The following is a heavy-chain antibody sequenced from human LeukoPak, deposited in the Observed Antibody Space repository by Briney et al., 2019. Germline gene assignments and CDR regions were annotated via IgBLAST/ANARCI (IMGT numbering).Heavy chain of an antibody. CDR3: ARAGDLEWLLNFDY. V-gene: IGHV1-2*02. Sequence: ASVKVSCKASGYTFSSYGISWVRQAPGQGLEWMGWINPNSGGTNYAQKFQGRVTMTRDTSISTAYMELSRLRSDDTAVYYCARAGDLEWLLNFDYWGQGTLVTVSS. D-gene: IGHD3-3*01. CDR2: INPNSGGT. J-gene: IGHJ4*02. CDR1: GYTFSSYG.